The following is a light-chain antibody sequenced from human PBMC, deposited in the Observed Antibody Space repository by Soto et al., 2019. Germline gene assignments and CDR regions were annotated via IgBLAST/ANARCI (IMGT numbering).Light chain of an antibody. CDR3: QQYYNWLRT. J-gene: IGKJ1*01. Sequence: EIVMTKSPATLSVTPGARDPLSCRASQSVSSNLAWYPQNPGQAPRLLIYGASTRATGIPARFSGSGSGTEFTLTISSLQSEDCAVYYCQQYYNWLRTFGQGTKV. V-gene: IGKV3-15*01. CDR2: GAS. CDR1: QSVSSN.